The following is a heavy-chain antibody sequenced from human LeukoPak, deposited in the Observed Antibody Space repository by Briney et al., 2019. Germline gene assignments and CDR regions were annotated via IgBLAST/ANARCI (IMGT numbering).Heavy chain of an antibody. Sequence: SETLSLTCTVSGASVSGSPYYWGWIRQPPGKGLEWIGSIYSSGSTYYNASLQSRVTISIDTSKNQFSLKLSSVTAADTAVYYCARAIRITIFGVVTPFDYWGQGTLVTVSS. CDR3: ARAIRITIFGVVTPFDY. V-gene: IGHV4-39*07. J-gene: IGHJ4*02. CDR1: GASVSGSPYY. D-gene: IGHD3-3*01. CDR2: IYSSGST.